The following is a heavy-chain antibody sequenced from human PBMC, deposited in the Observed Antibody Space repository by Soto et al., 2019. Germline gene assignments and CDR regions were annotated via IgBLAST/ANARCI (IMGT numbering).Heavy chain of an antibody. CDR1: GFTFSSYS. CDR3: ARVGGLDILTGHYYYYGMDV. D-gene: IGHD3-9*01. CDR2: ISSSSSYI. Sequence: PGGSLRLSCAASGFTFSSYSMNWVRQAPGKGLEWVSSISSSSSYIYYADSVKGRFTISRDNAKNSLYLQMNSLRAEDTAVYYCARVGGLDILTGHYYYYGMDVWGQGTTVTVSS. V-gene: IGHV3-21*01. J-gene: IGHJ6*02.